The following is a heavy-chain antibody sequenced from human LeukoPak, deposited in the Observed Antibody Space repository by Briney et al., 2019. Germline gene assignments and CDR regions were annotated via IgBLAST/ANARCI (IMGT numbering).Heavy chain of an antibody. J-gene: IGHJ6*03. V-gene: IGHV4-59*04. D-gene: IGHD4-17*01. CDR1: GGSISSYY. Sequence: SSETLSLTCTVSGGSISSYYWSWIRQPPGKGLEWIGSIYYSGSTYYNPSLKSRVTISVDTSKNQFSLKLSSVTAADTAVYYCARRPNYGDYVYYYYYMDVWGKGTTVTISS. CDR2: IYYSGST. CDR3: ARRPNYGDYVYYYYYMDV.